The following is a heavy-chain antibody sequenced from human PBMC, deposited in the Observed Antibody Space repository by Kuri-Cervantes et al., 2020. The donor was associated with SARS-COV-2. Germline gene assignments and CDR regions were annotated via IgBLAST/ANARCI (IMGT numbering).Heavy chain of an antibody. V-gene: IGHV3-48*03. Sequence: GGSLRLSCAASGFTFSSYAMSWVRQAPGKGLEWVSYISSSGSTIYYANSVMGRLTISRVNAKNSLYLQMNSLGAEDTAVYYCARGRWGGPAGYAFDIWGQGTMVTVSS. J-gene: IGHJ3*02. D-gene: IGHD4-23*01. CDR1: GFTFSSYA. CDR3: ARGRWGGPAGYAFDI. CDR2: ISSSGSTI.